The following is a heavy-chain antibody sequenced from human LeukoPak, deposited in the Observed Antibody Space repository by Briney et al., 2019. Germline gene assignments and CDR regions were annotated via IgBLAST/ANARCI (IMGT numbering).Heavy chain of an antibody. CDR1: GFSFSGSA. V-gene: IGHV3-73*01. CDR3: STYSSGRDASLDI. CDR2: IRSKANSYAT. J-gene: IGHJ3*02. D-gene: IGHD6-25*01. Sequence: GGSLRLSCAASGFSFSGSAMHWVRQASGKGLEWVGRIRSKANSYATAYAESVKDRFTISRDDSKNTAYLQMNSLKTDDTAVYYCSTYSSGRDASLDIWGQGTMVTVSS.